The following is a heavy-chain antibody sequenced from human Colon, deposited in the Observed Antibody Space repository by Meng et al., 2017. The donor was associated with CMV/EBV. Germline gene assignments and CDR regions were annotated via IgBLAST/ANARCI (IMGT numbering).Heavy chain of an antibody. J-gene: IGHJ4*02. D-gene: IGHD1-26*01. V-gene: IGHV3-21*01. CDR3: ARDMGFLGGTFDY. CDR2: ISTSGTKI. CDR1: GFTFTNFA. Sequence: GGSLRLSCAASGFTFTNFAMNWVRQAPGKGLEWVSSISTSGTKIYYADSVKGRFTVSRDDARDSLFLHLNSLRAEDTALYYCARDMGFLGGTFDYWGQGTLVTVSX.